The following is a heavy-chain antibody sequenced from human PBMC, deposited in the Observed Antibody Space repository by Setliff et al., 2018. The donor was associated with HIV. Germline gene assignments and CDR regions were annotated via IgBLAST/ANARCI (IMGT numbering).Heavy chain of an antibody. Sequence: PGGSLRLSCAASGFTFSSYAMSWVRQAPERGLEWVSAISGSGGNTYYADSVKGRFTSSRDNSKNTLYLQMNSLRAEDTAVYYCAKNWNYGRDAFDIWGQGTMVTVSS. CDR1: GFTFSSYA. V-gene: IGHV3-23*01. CDR2: ISGSGGNT. J-gene: IGHJ3*02. D-gene: IGHD1-7*01. CDR3: AKNWNYGRDAFDI.